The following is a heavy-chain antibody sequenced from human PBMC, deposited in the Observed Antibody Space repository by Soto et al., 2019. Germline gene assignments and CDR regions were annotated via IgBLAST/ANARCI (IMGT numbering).Heavy chain of an antibody. CDR2: IKQDGSEK. D-gene: IGHD3-22*01. Sequence: PGGSLRLSCAASGFTFSSYAMSWVRQAPGKGLEWVANIKQDGSEKYYVDSVKGRFTISRDNAKNSLYLQMNSLRAEDTAVYYCARDRNYYDSSGYYFDPLVARLENWFDPWGQGTLVTVSS. V-gene: IGHV3-7*03. J-gene: IGHJ5*02. CDR1: GFTFSSYA. CDR3: ARDRNYYDSSGYYFDPLVARLENWFDP.